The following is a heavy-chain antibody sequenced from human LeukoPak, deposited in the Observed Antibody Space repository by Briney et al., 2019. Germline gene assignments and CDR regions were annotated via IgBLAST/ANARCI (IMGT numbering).Heavy chain of an antibody. Sequence: PSETLSLTCTVSGGPISSYYWSWIRQPPGKGLEWIGYIFYSGSTNYNPSLKSRLTISVDTSKNQFSLKLSSVTAADAAVYYCASGLGYCSSTSCYGGIYGAFDIWGQGTMVTVSS. CDR3: ASGLGYCSSTSCYGGIYGAFDI. CDR2: IFYSGST. J-gene: IGHJ3*02. D-gene: IGHD2-2*01. CDR1: GGPISSYY. V-gene: IGHV4-59*08.